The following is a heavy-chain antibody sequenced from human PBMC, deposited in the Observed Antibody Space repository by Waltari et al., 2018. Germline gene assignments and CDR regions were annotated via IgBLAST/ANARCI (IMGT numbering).Heavy chain of an antibody. D-gene: IGHD1-26*01. Sequence: LQLQQSGPGLVKPSETLSLTCSVAGGSISSSSYYWGWFGQPPVKGLEWIGSMHYSVRTYYNRSLKGRVTISVDTSMNPYSRGLTSVPAADTAGDYCARHVGEATTFDYWGQGTLVTVSS. J-gene: IGHJ4*02. V-gene: IGHV4-39*01. CDR2: MHYSVRT. CDR1: GGSISSSSYY. CDR3: ARHVGEATTFDY.